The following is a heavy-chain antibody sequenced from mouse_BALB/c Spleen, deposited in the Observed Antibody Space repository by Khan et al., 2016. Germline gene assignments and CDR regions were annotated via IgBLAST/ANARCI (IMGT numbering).Heavy chain of an antibody. V-gene: IGHV9-3-1*01. J-gene: IGHJ4*01. CDR2: INTYTGEP. D-gene: IGHD2-3*01. Sequence: QFQLVQSGPELKKPGETVKISCKASGYTFTNYGMNWVKQAPGKGLKWMGWINTYTGEPTYADDFKGRFAFSLETSASTAFLQINILKNEDTATYFCARGPMNYYAMDYWGQGTSVTVSS. CDR1: GYTFTNYG. CDR3: ARGPMNYYAMDY.